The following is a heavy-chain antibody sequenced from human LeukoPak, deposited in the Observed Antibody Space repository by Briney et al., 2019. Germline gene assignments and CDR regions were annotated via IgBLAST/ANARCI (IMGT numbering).Heavy chain of an antibody. V-gene: IGHV1-2*02. J-gene: IGHJ5*02. CDR3: ARVVRGAAAGNNWFDP. Sequence: GASVKVSCKASGHTFTGYYMHWVRQAPGQGLEWMGWINPKSGGTNYAQKFQGRVTMTRDTSISTAYMELSRLRSDETAVYYCARVVRGAAAGNNWFDPWGQGTLVTVSS. CDR1: GHTFTGYY. D-gene: IGHD6-13*01. CDR2: INPKSGGT.